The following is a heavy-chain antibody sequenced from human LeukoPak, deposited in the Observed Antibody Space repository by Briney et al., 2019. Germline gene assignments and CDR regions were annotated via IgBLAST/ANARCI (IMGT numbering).Heavy chain of an antibody. CDR3: ARVAPRYSSSWKIFDY. CDR1: GYTFTSYY. D-gene: IGHD6-13*01. V-gene: IGHV1-46*01. J-gene: IGHJ4*02. CDR2: INPSGGST. Sequence: ASVKVSCKASGYTFTSYYMHWVRQAPGQGLEWMGIINPSGGSTSYAQKLQGRVTMTRDMSTSTVYMELSSLRSEDTAVYYCARVAPRYSSSWKIFDYWGQGTLVTVSS.